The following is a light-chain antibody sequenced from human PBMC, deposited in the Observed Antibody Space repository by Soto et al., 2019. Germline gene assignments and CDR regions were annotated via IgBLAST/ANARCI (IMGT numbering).Light chain of an antibody. CDR1: QDISHW. Sequence: IQMTQSPPTLSASLGDRVTITCRASQDISHWLAWYQLKAGKAPKLLMYDSSTLEAGVPSRFRGRGSGTQFTLTISGLQPDDFATYSCQQFHIFPWTFAPGTTV. CDR3: QQFHIFPWT. V-gene: IGKV1-5*01. CDR2: DSS. J-gene: IGKJ1*01.